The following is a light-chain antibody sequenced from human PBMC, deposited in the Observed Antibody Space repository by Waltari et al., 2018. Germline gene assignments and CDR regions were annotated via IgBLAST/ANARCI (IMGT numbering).Light chain of an antibody. J-gene: IGKJ4*01. CDR1: LSLLFTTNNKNY. CDR3: QQYYTTPLT. CDR2: WAS. V-gene: IGKV4-1*01. Sequence: DIVMTQSPDSLAVSLGERATINCKSSLSLLFTTNNKNYLAWYQHKAGQPPKLLIYWASTRAPGVPDRFSGSGSGTDFTLTISSLQSEDAAVYYCQQYYTTPLTFGGGTKVEIK.